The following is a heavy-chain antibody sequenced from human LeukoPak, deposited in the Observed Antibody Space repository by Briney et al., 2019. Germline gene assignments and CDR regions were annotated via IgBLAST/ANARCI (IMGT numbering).Heavy chain of an antibody. CDR2: IYHSGST. V-gene: IGHV4-30-2*01. CDR1: GGSISSGGYS. D-gene: IGHD3-22*01. Sequence: SQTLSLTCAVSGGSISSGGYSWSWIRQPPGKGLEWIGYIYHSGSTYYNPSLKSRVTISVDRSKNQFSLKLSSVTAADTAVYYCATGDYDSSGYYPPRKWGQGTLVTVSS. CDR3: ATGDYDSSGYYPPRK. J-gene: IGHJ4*02.